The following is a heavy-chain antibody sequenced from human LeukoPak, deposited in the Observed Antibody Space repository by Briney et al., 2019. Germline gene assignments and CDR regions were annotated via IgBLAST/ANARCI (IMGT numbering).Heavy chain of an antibody. V-gene: IGHV3-48*04. J-gene: IGHJ4*02. Sequence: GGSLRLSCAASGFTFSSYSMNWVRQAPGKGLEWVSYISSSSSTIYYADSVKGRLTISRDNAMNSLYLQMNSLRAEDTAIYYCARSLPYGTTWYGRSDFWGQGTLVTVSS. CDR2: ISSSSSTI. D-gene: IGHD6-13*01. CDR3: ARSLPYGTTWYGRSDF. CDR1: GFTFSSYS.